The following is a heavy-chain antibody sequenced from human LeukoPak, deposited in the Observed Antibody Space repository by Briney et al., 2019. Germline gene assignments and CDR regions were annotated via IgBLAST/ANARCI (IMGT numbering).Heavy chain of an antibody. D-gene: IGHD2-15*01. CDR3: ARLLGYCSGGSCSYYFDY. CDR2: INPSGGST. J-gene: IGHJ4*02. Sequence: ASVKVSCKASGYTFTSYYMHWVRQAPGQGLEWMGIINPSGGSTGYAQKFQGRVTMTRDTSTSTVYMELSSLRSEDTAVYYCARLLGYCSGGSCSYYFDYWGQGTLVTVSS. V-gene: IGHV1-46*01. CDR1: GYTFTSYY.